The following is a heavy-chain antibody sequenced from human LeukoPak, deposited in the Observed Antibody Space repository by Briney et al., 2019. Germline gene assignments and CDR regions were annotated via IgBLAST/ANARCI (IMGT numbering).Heavy chain of an antibody. CDR3: ARRRGYYGSGSYRILDY. CDR2: IYFSGRT. CDR1: GDSISSSSYF. Sequence: PSETLSLTCNVSGDSISSSSYFWGWIRQPPGKGLEWIGSIYFSGRTYYNMSLKSRVIISIDTSKNQFSLKVNSVTAADTAVYYCARRRGYYGSGSYRILDYWGQGTLVTVSS. J-gene: IGHJ4*02. D-gene: IGHD3-10*01. V-gene: IGHV4-39*01.